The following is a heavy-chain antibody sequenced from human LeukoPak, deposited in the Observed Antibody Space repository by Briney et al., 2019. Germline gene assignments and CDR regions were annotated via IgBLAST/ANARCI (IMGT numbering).Heavy chain of an antibody. D-gene: IGHD3-22*01. CDR2: INHSGST. CDR1: GGSFSRYY. V-gene: IGHV4-34*01. CDR3: ARRGIVVVTSSFDS. Sequence: AETLSLTCAVYGGSFSRYYWSGIRQPPGKGLEGIGEINHSGSTNYNPSLKSRVTISVDTSKNQFSLKLSSVTAADTAVYYCARRGIVVVTSSFDSWGQGTLVTVSS. J-gene: IGHJ4*02.